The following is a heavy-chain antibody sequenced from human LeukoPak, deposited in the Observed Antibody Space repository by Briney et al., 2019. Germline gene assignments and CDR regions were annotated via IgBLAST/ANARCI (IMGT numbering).Heavy chain of an antibody. D-gene: IGHD1-26*01. Sequence: PGGSLRLSCAASGFTFSTYSMNWVRQAPGKGLEWLSYFSSSGNTISYADSVKGRFTVSRDNAKNSLYLHMNSLRAKDTAVYYCARSRSGSYFDSWGHETLVTVSS. V-gene: IGHV3-48*01. J-gene: IGHJ4*01. CDR2: FSSSGNTI. CDR1: GFTFSTYS. CDR3: ARSRSGSYFDS.